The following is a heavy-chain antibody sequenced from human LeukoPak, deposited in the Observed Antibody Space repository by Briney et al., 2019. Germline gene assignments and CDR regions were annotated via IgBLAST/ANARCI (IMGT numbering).Heavy chain of an antibody. CDR2: ISAYNDLT. J-gene: IGHJ3*01. CDR1: GYSFSNYG. CDR3: ARGTLLYSSGWYLIGPFDF. Sequence: GASMKVSCKASGYSFSNYGISWVRQAPGQGLEWMGWISAYNDLTKYAEKLQGRVTMTTDTSTSTAYLELRSLRSDDTAMYYCARGTLLYSSGWYLIGPFDFWGQGTMVTVSS. D-gene: IGHD6-19*01. V-gene: IGHV1-18*01.